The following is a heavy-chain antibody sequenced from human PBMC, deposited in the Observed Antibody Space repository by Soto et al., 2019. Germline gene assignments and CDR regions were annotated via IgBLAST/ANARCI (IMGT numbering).Heavy chain of an antibody. V-gene: IGHV3-23*01. D-gene: IGHD6-13*01. CDR3: AKGRGSLPGYYFGLDV. CDR1: GLTFNSFA. Sequence: GGSLRLSCAASGLTFNSFAMSWVRQAPGKGLEWVSGILGSGASTYYADSVKGRFTISRDNSKNTMYLQMNSLRVEDTAVYYCAKGRGSLPGYYFGLDVWGQGTTVTVSS. J-gene: IGHJ6*02. CDR2: ILGSGAST.